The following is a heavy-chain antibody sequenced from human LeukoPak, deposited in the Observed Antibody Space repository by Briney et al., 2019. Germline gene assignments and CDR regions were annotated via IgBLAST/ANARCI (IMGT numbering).Heavy chain of an antibody. J-gene: IGHJ6*03. CDR1: GGSISSSSYY. Sequence: SETLSLTCTVSGGSISSSSYYWGWIRQPPGKGLEWIGSIYYSGSTYYNPSLKSRVTISVDTSKNQFSLKLSSVTAADTAVYYCARDLEGSGPRMIYYYYIDVWGKGTTVTISS. CDR3: ARDLEGSGPRMIYYYYIDV. CDR2: IYYSGST. D-gene: IGHD6-19*01. V-gene: IGHV4-39*07.